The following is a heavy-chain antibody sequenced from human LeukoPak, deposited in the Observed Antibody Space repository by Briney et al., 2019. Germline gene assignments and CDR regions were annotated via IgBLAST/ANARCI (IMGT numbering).Heavy chain of an antibody. CDR3: ARDGSEWSRDL. Sequence: PGGSLRLSCEASGFTFSPYGMTWVRQAPGKGLEWVSTISYDSRSIGCADSVKGRFTISRDNAKSSTFLQMNSLRVKDTAVYYCARDGSEWSRDLWGQGTLVTVSS. J-gene: IGHJ5*02. D-gene: IGHD2-15*01. V-gene: IGHV3-21*01. CDR1: GFTFSPYG. CDR2: ISYDSRSI.